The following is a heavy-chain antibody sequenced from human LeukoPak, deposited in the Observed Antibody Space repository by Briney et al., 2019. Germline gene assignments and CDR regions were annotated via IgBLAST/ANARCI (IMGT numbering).Heavy chain of an antibody. J-gene: IGHJ4*02. Sequence: KPSETLSLTCTVSGGSISIYYWSWIRQPPGKGLEWIGYIYYSGSTNYSPSLKSRVTISVDTSKNQFSLKLSSVTAADTAVYYCARLAVLGIAVAGPSGWDGYNDYWGQGTLVTVSS. V-gene: IGHV4-59*08. CDR2: IYYSGST. D-gene: IGHD6-19*01. CDR1: GGSISIYY. CDR3: ARLAVLGIAVAGPSGWDGYNDY.